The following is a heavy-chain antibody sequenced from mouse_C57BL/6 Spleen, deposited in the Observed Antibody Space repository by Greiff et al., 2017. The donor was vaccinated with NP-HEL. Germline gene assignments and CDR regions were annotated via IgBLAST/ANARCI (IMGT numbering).Heavy chain of an antibody. D-gene: IGHD1-1*01. CDR1: GYTFTDYE. J-gene: IGHJ4*01. Sequence: QVQLQQSGAELVRPGASVTLSCKASGYTFTDYEMHWVKQTPVHGLEWIGAIDPETGGTAYNQKFKGKAILTADKSSSTAYMELRSLTSEDSAVYYCTRRDGKNAMDYWGQGTSVTVSS. V-gene: IGHV1-15*01. CDR3: TRRDGKNAMDY. CDR2: IDPETGGT.